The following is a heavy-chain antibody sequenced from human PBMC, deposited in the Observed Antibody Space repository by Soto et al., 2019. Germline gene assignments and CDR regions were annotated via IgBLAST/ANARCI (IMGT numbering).Heavy chain of an antibody. D-gene: IGHD1-1*01. CDR2: ILVGGSP. CDR1: GFICSSYD. J-gene: IGHJ3*02. V-gene: IGHV3-23*01. CDR3: AKATATSGGAFEI. Sequence: GGSLRLSCAVSGFICSSYDMSWVRQAPGKGLEWVSTILVGGSPHYEDSVKGRFTISRDRSKNTVYLQMNSLTAGDTAVYYCAKATATSGGAFEIYGQGAMVTVSS.